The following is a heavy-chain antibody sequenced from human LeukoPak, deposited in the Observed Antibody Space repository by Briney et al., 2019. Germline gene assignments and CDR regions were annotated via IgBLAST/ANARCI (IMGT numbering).Heavy chain of an antibody. CDR1: GYTFTGYY. V-gene: IGHV1-2*06. J-gene: IGHJ4*02. Sequence: ASVKVSCKASGYTFTGYYMHWVRQAPGQGLEWMGRINPNSGGTNYAQKFQGRVTMTRDTSISTAYMELSRLRSDDTAVYYCARSPSVVGAETPSDYWGQGTLVTVSS. D-gene: IGHD1-26*01. CDR3: ARSPSVVGAETPSDY. CDR2: INPNSGGT.